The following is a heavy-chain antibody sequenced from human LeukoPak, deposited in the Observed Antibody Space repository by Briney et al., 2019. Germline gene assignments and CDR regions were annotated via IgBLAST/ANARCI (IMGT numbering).Heavy chain of an antibody. CDR2: ITTYNGKT. CDR1: GYTFTRYG. D-gene: IGHD1-26*01. Sequence: ASVKVSCKASGYTFTRYGISWMRQAPGQGLEWMGWITTYNGKTSYGQRFQGRVTVTTDTSTSTAYMELRSLRSDDTAVYYCAARSGELPYYFDYWGQGTLVTVSS. CDR3: AARSGELPYYFDY. V-gene: IGHV1-18*01. J-gene: IGHJ4*02.